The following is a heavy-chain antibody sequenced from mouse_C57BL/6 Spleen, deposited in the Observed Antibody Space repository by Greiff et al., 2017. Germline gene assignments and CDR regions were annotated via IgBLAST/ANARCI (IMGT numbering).Heavy chain of an antibody. CDR1: GFTFSDYY. V-gene: IGHV5-16*01. J-gene: IGHJ4*01. D-gene: IGHD2-4*01. CDR3: ARDRRYGDYDGTYYAMDY. Sequence: EVHLVESEGGLVQPGSSMKLSCTASGFTFSDYYMAWVRQVPEKGLEWVANINYDGSSTYYLDSLKSRFIISRDNAKNILYLQMSSLKSEDTATYYCARDRRYGDYDGTYYAMDYWGQGTSVTVSS. CDR2: INYDGSST.